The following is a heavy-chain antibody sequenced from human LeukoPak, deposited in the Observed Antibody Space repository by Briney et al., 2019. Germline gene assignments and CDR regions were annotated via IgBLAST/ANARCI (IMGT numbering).Heavy chain of an antibody. CDR3: AINGGGDSGCGNFDY. CDR1: GFTFSSYE. D-gene: IGHD6-19*01. V-gene: IGHV3-48*03. CDR2: ISSSGSTI. Sequence: GGSLRLSCAASGFTFSSYEMNWVRQAPGKGLEWVSYISSSGSTIYYADSVKGRFTTSRDNAKNSLYLQMNSLRAEDTAFYYCAINGGGDSGCGNFDYWGQGTLVTVSS. J-gene: IGHJ4*02.